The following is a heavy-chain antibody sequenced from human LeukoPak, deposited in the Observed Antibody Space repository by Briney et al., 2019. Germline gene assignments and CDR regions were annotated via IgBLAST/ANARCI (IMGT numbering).Heavy chain of an antibody. CDR1: GGSISSHY. D-gene: IGHD6-19*01. Sequence: SETLSLTCTVSGGSISSHYWSWIRQPPGKGLEWIGYIYYSGSTKYNPSLKSRVTISVDTSKNQFSLKLTSVTAADTAMYYCARRGGSGRAFDYWGQGILVTVSS. J-gene: IGHJ4*02. V-gene: IGHV4-59*08. CDR3: ARRGGSGRAFDY. CDR2: IYYSGST.